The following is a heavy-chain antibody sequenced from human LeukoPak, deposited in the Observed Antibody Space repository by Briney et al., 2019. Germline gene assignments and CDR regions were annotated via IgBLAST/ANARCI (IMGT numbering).Heavy chain of an antibody. CDR2: IYYSGST. V-gene: IGHV4-59*12. Sequence: SETLSLTCTVSGGSISSYYWSWIRQPPGKGLEWIGYIYYSGSTNYNPSLKSRVTISVDTSENQFSLKLSSVTAADTAVYYCARGRTLTVLRFLEWLLSDAFDIWGQGTMVTVSS. J-gene: IGHJ3*02. CDR3: ARGRTLTVLRFLEWLLSDAFDI. CDR1: GGSISSYY. D-gene: IGHD3-3*01.